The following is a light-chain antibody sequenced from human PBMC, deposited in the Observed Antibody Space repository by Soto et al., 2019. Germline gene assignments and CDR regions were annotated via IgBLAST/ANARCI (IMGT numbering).Light chain of an antibody. J-gene: IGLJ2*01. V-gene: IGLV1-40*01. Sequence: QSVLTQPPSVSGAPGQRVTISCTGSSSNIGAGYDVHWYQQLPGTAPKLLIYGNSNRPSGVPDRFSGSKSGTSASLAITGLQAEDEADYYCQSYDSSLSGWVVFGGGTKVPVL. CDR2: GNS. CDR1: SSNIGAGYD. CDR3: QSYDSSLSGWVV.